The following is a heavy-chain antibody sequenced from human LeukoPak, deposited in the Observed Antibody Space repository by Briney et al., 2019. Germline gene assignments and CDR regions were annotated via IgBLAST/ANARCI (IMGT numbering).Heavy chain of an antibody. V-gene: IGHV3-15*01. D-gene: IGHD6-19*01. CDR3: TTALYSSGWYYYYYYMDV. Sequence: PGGSLRLSCAASGFTFSNAWMSWVRQAPGKGLEWVGRIKSKTDGGTTDYAAPVKGRFTISRDDSKNTLYLQMNSLKTEDTAVYYCTTALYSSGWYYYYYYMDVWGKGTTVTVSS. J-gene: IGHJ6*03. CDR1: GFTFSNAW. CDR2: IKSKTDGGTT.